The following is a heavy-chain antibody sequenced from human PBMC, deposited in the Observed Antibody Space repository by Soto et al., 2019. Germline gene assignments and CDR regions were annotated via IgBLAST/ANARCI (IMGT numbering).Heavy chain of an antibody. D-gene: IGHD3-10*01. V-gene: IGHV1-18*01. J-gene: IGHJ6*03. CDR3: ATYLMDSGSYPAYYYYYYMDV. Sequence: ASVKVSCKASGYTFTSYGISWVRQAPGQGLEWMGWISTYNDNTNYAQKFQGRVTMTKDTSTGTAYMELRSLRSEDTAVYYCATYLMDSGSYPAYYYYYYMDVWGKGTTVTVSS. CDR1: GYTFTSYG. CDR2: ISTYNDNT.